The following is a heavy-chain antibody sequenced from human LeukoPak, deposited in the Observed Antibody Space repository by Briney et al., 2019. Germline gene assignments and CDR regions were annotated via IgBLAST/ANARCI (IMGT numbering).Heavy chain of an antibody. CDR1: GGSISSSSYY. V-gene: IGHV4-39*01. D-gene: IGHD3-22*01. Sequence: SETLSLTCTVSGGSISSSSYYWGWIRQPPGKGLEWIGSIYYSGSTYYNPSLKSRVTISVDTSKNQFSLKLSSVTAADTAVYYCARGARGYYDSSGYYYAWYFDYWGQGTLVTVSS. CDR3: ARGARGYYDSSGYYYAWYFDY. CDR2: IYYSGST. J-gene: IGHJ4*02.